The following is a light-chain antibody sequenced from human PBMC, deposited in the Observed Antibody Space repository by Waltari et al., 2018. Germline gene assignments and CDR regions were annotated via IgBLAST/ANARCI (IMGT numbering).Light chain of an antibody. CDR3: QQSYSTPKT. Sequence: DIQMTQSPSSLSASVGARVTITCRASQSISSYLNWYQQKPGKAPKILLYAASSLQSGVPSRFSGSGSGTDFTLTISSLQPEDFATYYCQQSYSTPKTFGQGTKVEIK. CDR1: QSISSY. J-gene: IGKJ1*01. V-gene: IGKV1-39*01. CDR2: AAS.